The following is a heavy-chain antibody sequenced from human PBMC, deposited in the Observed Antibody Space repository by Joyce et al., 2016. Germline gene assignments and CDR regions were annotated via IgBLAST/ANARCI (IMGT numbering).Heavy chain of an antibody. CDR1: GDSISSGFY. V-gene: IGHV4-38-2*02. J-gene: IGHJ6*02. CDR3: ARDALWLNYKYYGMDV. CDR2: SYETGST. Sequence: QVQLQESGPGLVKPSETLSLTCTVSGDSISSGFYWGWIRQSPGKGLEWIGSSYETGSTYYNPSLKSRVTISVDTSKNQFSLKLTSVTAADTAVYYCARDALWLNYKYYGMDVWGQGTKVIVPS. D-gene: IGHD3-10*01.